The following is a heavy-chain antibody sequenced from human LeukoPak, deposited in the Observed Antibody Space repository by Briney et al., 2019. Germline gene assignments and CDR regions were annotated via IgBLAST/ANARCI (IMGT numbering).Heavy chain of an antibody. CDR1: GYTFTSYG. CDR3: ARVYDYVWGSYRINWFDP. Sequence: ASVKVSCKASGYTFTSYGISWVRQAPGQGLEWMGWISAYNGNTNYAQKLQGRVTTTTDTSTSTAYMELRSLRSDDTAVYYCARVYDYVWGSYRINWFDPWGQGTLVTVSS. D-gene: IGHD3-16*02. J-gene: IGHJ5*02. CDR2: ISAYNGNT. V-gene: IGHV1-18*01.